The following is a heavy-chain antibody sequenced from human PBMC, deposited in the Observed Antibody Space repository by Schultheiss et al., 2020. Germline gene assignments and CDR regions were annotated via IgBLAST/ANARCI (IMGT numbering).Heavy chain of an antibody. CDR2: INPNSGGT. CDR3: ARDGPGVYYDFWSGYRYYFDY. V-gene: IGHV1-2*02. CDR1: GGTFSSYT. D-gene: IGHD3-3*01. Sequence: ASVKVSCKASGGTFSSYTISWVRQAPGQGLEWMGWINPNSGGTNYAQKFQGRVTMTRDTSISTAYMELRSLRSDDTAVYYCARDGPGVYYDFWSGYRYYFDYWGQGTLVTVSS. J-gene: IGHJ4*02.